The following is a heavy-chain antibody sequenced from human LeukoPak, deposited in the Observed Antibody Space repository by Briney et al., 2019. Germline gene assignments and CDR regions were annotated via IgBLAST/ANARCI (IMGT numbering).Heavy chain of an antibody. V-gene: IGHV3-15*01. Sequence: GGSLRLSCAASGFTSSEAWMNWVRQAPGKGLEWVGHIKNRPDGGTTDYAAPGKGIFTISRDDSKNTLYLQMNGLKTEDTAVYYCTTDIWTYSARDYWGQGTLVTVSS. CDR1: GFTSSEAW. CDR2: IKNRPDGGTT. J-gene: IGHJ4*02. D-gene: IGHD3/OR15-3a*01. CDR3: TTDIWTYSARDY.